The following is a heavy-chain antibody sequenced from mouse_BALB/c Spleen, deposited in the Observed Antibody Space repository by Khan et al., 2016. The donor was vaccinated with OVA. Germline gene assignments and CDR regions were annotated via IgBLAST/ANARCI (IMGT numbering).Heavy chain of an antibody. Sequence: VQLQESGPGLAAPSQSLSITCTISGFSLTNYGVHWVRQPPGKGLGWLAVIWSDGSTTYNSALKSRLTITKDNSQSQVFLKMNSLQTDGTAIYFCARQPYYHYNIMDYWGQGTSVTVSS. V-gene: IGHV2-6-1*01. J-gene: IGHJ4*01. CDR3: ARQPYYHYNIMDY. CDR1: GFSLTNYG. CDR2: IWSDGST. D-gene: IGHD2-10*01.